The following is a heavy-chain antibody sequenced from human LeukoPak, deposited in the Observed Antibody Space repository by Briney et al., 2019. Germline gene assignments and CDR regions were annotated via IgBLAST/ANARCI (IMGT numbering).Heavy chain of an antibody. Sequence: GGSLRLSCAASGFTFSSYGMHWVRPAPGKGLDWVSFIRYDGRKKYYANSVKGRFTISRDNSKNTQNLQMNSLRAEDTAVYYCAGEGAADAFDIWGQGTMVTVSS. CDR3: AGEGAADAFDI. J-gene: IGHJ3*02. CDR2: IRYDGRKK. CDR1: GFTFSSYG. D-gene: IGHD1-26*01. V-gene: IGHV3-30*02.